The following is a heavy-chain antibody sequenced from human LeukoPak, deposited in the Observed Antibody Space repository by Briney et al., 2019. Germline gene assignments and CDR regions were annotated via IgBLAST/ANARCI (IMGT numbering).Heavy chain of an antibody. D-gene: IGHD5-24*01. V-gene: IGHV1-69*04. CDR1: GGTFSSYA. CDR3: AILEMATSEDVDY. Sequence: SVKVSCKASGGTFSSYAISWVRQAPGQGLEWMGRIIPILGIANYAQKFQGRVTITADKSTSTAYMELSSLRSEDTAVYYCAILEMATSEDVDYWGQGTLVTVSS. J-gene: IGHJ4*02. CDR2: IIPILGIA.